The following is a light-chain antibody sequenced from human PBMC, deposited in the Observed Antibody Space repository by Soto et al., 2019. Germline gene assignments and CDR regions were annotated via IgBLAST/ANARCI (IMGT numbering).Light chain of an antibody. V-gene: IGKV3-15*01. CDR2: GAS. J-gene: IGKJ4*01. CDR1: QRISSD. CDR3: QQYNTWPLT. Sequence: EIVMAQSPATLSVSPGERATLSCRASQRISSDFAWYQQKPGQAPRLLIYGASTRATGIPARFSGSGSGTEFTLTISSLQSEDFAVYYCQQYNTWPLTFGGGTKVEIK.